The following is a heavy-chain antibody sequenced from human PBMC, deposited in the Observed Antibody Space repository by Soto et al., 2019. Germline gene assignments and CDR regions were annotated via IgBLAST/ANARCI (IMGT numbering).Heavy chain of an antibody. Sequence: ASMKVSRKASGYTFTSYSMHLVRQAPRQKAEWMGWVNAGNGKTKYSQKFQGRVTITRDTSASTAYMELSSLRSEDTAVYYCARGITLPTPLDYWGQGTLVTVSS. CDR3: ARGITLPTPLDY. CDR1: GYTFTSYS. J-gene: IGHJ4*02. V-gene: IGHV1-3*01. CDR2: VNAGNGKT. D-gene: IGHD1-20*01.